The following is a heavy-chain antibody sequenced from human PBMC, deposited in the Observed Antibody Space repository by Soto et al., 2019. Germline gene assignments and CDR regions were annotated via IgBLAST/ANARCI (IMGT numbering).Heavy chain of an antibody. D-gene: IGHD2-21*01. V-gene: IGHV3-21*01. J-gene: IGHJ5*02. CDR3: VRSGTARLLRHSWFDT. CDR2: ITTSSAYI. Sequence: EVQLVESGGGLVKPGGSLRLSCAASGFTYNTYDMNWVRQAPGKGLEWVSSITTSSAYIYYADSLKGRITISRDNAKNPLFLQMNSLRAEDTAVYYCVRSGTARLLRHSWFDTWGQGTLVTVSS. CDR1: GFTYNTYD.